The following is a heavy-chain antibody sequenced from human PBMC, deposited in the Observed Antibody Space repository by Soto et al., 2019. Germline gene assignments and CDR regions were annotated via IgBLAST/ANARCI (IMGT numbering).Heavy chain of an antibody. CDR1: GFTFDDYA. J-gene: IGHJ4*02. Sequence: EVKLIESGGGRVQPGNSLRLFCLVAGFTFDDYAMHWVRQVPGRGLEWVSGITWNSGRFAYAHSLQGRFAISRDNAKNSLYLQMNNLRLEDTALYYCVKDRGQSAVLRAYDFWGPGTLVTVSS. D-gene: IGHD3-3*01. V-gene: IGHV3-9*01. CDR3: VKDRGQSAVLRAYDF. CDR2: ITWNSGRF.